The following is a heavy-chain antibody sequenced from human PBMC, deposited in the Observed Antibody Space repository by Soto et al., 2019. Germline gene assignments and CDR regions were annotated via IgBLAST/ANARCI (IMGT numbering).Heavy chain of an antibody. D-gene: IGHD3-10*01. CDR3: ARYGSGSNLRDPFDY. CDR2: ISRSSTDI. J-gene: IGHJ4*02. CDR1: GFTFSAHA. Sequence: GGSLRLSCVASGFTFSAHAMNWVRQAPGKGLEWVSYISRSSTDIYYADSVKGRFTISRDNGKNSLHLQMNSLRDEDTAIYYCARYGSGSNLRDPFDYWGLGTLVTVSS. V-gene: IGHV3-48*02.